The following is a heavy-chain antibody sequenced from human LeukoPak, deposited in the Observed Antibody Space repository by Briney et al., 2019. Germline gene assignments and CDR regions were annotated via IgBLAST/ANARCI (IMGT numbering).Heavy chain of an antibody. Sequence: GGSLRLSCAASGFTFSNYWMSWVRQAPGKGLEWVANIKQDGGEKYYVDSVKGRFTISRDNAKNSLYLQMNSLRAEDTAVYYCARDLTTMVRGVIPNFDYWGQGTLVTVSS. D-gene: IGHD3-10*01. J-gene: IGHJ4*02. CDR1: GFTFSNYW. V-gene: IGHV3-7*01. CDR2: IKQDGGEK. CDR3: ARDLTTMVRGVIPNFDY.